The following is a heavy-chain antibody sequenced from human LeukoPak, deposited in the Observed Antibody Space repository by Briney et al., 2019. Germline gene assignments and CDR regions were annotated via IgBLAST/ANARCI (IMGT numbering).Heavy chain of an antibody. CDR2: IYYSGST. D-gene: IGHD4-23*01. V-gene: IGHV4-59*08. CDR3: ARLKRLTTVAYWYFDL. CDR1: GGSISSYY. Sequence: SETLSLTCTVSGGSISSYYWSWIRQPPGKGLEWVGYIYYSGSTNYNPSLKSRVTISVDTSKNQFSLKLSSVTAADTAVYYCARLKRLTTVAYWYFDLWGRGTLVTVSS. J-gene: IGHJ2*01.